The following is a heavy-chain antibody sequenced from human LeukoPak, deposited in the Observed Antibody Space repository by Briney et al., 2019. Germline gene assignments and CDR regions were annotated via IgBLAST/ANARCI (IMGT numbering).Heavy chain of an antibody. Sequence: PGGSLRLSCAASGFTFDDYGMSWVRQAPGKGLEWVSGISWKSGILGYADSVKGRFAISRDNAKNSLYLQMNSLRAEDTALYYCAKDNDCSSSSCYKGYYYYNMGVWGQGTTVTVSS. J-gene: IGHJ6*02. CDR1: GFTFDDYG. D-gene: IGHD2-2*02. V-gene: IGHV3-9*01. CDR3: AKDNDCSSSSCYKGYYYYNMGV. CDR2: ISWKSGIL.